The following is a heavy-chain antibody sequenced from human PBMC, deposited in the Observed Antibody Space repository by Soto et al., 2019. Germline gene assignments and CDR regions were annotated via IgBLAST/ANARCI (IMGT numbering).Heavy chain of an antibody. J-gene: IGHJ4*02. CDR3: ARRKGGDYGHYFDY. CDR2: IYHSGST. D-gene: IGHD4-17*01. CDR1: GGSINSYY. Sequence: SETLSLTCTVSGGSINSYYWSCIRQPPGKGLEWIGYIYHSGSTNYNPSLKSRVTISVDTSKNQFSLQLSSVTAADTAVYYCARRKGGDYGHYFDYWGQGTLVTVSS. V-gene: IGHV4-59*08.